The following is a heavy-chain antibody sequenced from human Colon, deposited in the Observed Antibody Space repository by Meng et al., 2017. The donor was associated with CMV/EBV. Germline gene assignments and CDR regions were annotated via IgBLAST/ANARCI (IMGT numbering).Heavy chain of an antibody. J-gene: IGHJ4*02. D-gene: IGHD3-22*01. CDR2: IYYSGSA. CDR1: GDSIRSHY. V-gene: IGHV4-59*11. Sequence: SETLSLTCTVSGDSIRSHYWSWIRQPPGKGLEWMGYIYYSGSATYSPSLRSRITISVDTSKNQFSLNLRSVTAADTAMYFCAREQIDYYDSSGYSSGYFDYWGQGTLVTVSS. CDR3: AREQIDYYDSSGYSSGYFDY.